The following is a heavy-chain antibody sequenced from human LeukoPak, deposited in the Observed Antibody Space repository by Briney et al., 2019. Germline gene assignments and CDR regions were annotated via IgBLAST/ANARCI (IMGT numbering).Heavy chain of an antibody. CDR3: AKDTRYSSGWYGGDFDY. Sequence: GGSLRLSCAASGFTFSSYSMNWVRQAPGKGLEWVSSISSSSSYIYYADSMKGRFTISRDNAKNSLYLQMNSLRAEDTAVYYCAKDTRYSSGWYGGDFDYWGQGTLVTVSS. J-gene: IGHJ4*02. CDR2: ISSSSSYI. CDR1: GFTFSSYS. D-gene: IGHD6-19*01. V-gene: IGHV3-21*01.